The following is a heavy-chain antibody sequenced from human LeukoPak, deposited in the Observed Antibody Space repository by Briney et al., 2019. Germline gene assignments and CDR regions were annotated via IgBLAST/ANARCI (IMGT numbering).Heavy chain of an antibody. CDR3: ARDRSSGYSGYAFDY. D-gene: IGHD5-12*01. Sequence: ASVKVSCKASGGTFSSYAISWVRQAPGQGLEWMGRIIPILGIANYAQKFQGRVTITADKSTSTAYMELSSLRSEDTAVYYCARDRSSGYSGYAFDYWGQGTLVTVSS. V-gene: IGHV1-69*04. CDR1: GGTFSSYA. J-gene: IGHJ4*02. CDR2: IIPILGIA.